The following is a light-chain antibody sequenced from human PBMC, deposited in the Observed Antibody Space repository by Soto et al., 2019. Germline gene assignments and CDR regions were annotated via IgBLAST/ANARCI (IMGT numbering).Light chain of an antibody. CDR3: SSQRTTSILV. J-gene: IGLJ2*01. V-gene: IGLV2-14*03. CDR1: SSDVGFYNY. CDR2: DVT. Sequence: QSVLTQSASVSGSPGQSITISCTGTSSDVGFYNYVSWYQQHPGKAPKLMIYDVTNRPSGVSNRFSGSKSGNTASLTISGLQAEDEADYYCSSQRTTSILVFGGGTQLTVL.